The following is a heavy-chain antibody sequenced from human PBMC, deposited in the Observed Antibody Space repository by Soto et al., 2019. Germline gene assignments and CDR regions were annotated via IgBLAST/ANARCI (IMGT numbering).Heavy chain of an antibody. CDR3: ARGGYDLGAFDY. D-gene: IGHD5-12*01. V-gene: IGHV1-69*02. Sequence: QVQLVQSGAEVKKPESSVKVSCKASGGTFSSYTISWVRQAPGQGLEWMGRIIPILGIANYAQKFQGRVTITADKSTSTAYMELSSLRSEDTAVYYCARGGYDLGAFDYWGQGTLVTVSS. CDR1: GGTFSSYT. CDR2: IIPILGIA. J-gene: IGHJ4*02.